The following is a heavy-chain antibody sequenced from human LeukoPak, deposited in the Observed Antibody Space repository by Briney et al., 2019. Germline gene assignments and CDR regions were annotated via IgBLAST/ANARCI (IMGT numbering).Heavy chain of an antibody. J-gene: IGHJ4*02. CDR3: AKRSLLQLGKFDY. Sequence: GGSLRLSCAASGFTFSSYAMSWVRQAPGKGLEWGSAISGSGGSTYYADSVKGRFTISRDNSKNTLYLQMNSLRAEDTAVYYCAKRSLLQLGKFDYWGQGTLVTVSS. D-gene: IGHD1-1*01. CDR1: GFTFSSYA. CDR2: ISGSGGST. V-gene: IGHV3-23*01.